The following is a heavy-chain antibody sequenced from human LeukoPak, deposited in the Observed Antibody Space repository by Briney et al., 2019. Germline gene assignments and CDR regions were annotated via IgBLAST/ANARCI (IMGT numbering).Heavy chain of an antibody. D-gene: IGHD1-14*01. CDR1: GGTFSNYA. J-gene: IGHJ6*03. V-gene: IGHV1-69*06. Sequence: GASVKVSCKASGGTFSNYAISWVRQAPGQGLEWMGGIIPIFGTANYAQKFRGRVTITADKSTRTAYMELSSLRSEDTAVFYCARGYEGYYYYMDVWGKGTTVTVSS. CDR3: ARGYEGYYYYMDV. CDR2: IIPIFGTA.